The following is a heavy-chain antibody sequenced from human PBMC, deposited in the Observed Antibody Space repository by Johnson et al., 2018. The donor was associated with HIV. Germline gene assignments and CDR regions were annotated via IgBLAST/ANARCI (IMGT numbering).Heavy chain of an antibody. Sequence: EVQLVESGGGLVKPGGSLRLSCAASIFTFKNAWMSWVRQAPGKGLEWVGRIKSKIDGGTQDYAAPVKDRFTISRDDSKNTLYMQMNSLKTEDTAVYYCTTYYGWAFDIWGQGTMVTVSS. CDR2: IKSKIDGGTQ. V-gene: IGHV3-15*01. CDR1: IFTFKNAW. D-gene: IGHD3-10*01. CDR3: TTYYGWAFDI. J-gene: IGHJ3*02.